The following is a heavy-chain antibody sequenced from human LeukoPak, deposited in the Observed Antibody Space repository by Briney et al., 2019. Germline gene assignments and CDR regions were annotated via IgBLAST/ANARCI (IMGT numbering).Heavy chain of an antibody. Sequence: SETLSLTCTVSGGSISTYYWNWIRQPPGKGLEWIGYIYYSGSTNYNPSLKSRITISVDTSKNQFSLKLNSVTAADTAVYYCARSVEGYCSGGSCYSYSYYMDVWGKGTTVTVSS. J-gene: IGHJ6*03. CDR1: GGSISTYY. D-gene: IGHD2-15*01. V-gene: IGHV4-59*01. CDR3: ARSVEGYCSGGSCYSYSYYMDV. CDR2: IYYSGST.